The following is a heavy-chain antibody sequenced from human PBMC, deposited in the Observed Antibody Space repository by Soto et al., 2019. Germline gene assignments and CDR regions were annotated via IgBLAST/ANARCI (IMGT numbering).Heavy chain of an antibody. J-gene: IGHJ6*02. Sequence: EVQLVESGGGLIQPGGSLRLSCAASGFTVSSNYMSWVRQAPGKGLEWVSVIYSCGSTYYADSVKGRFTISRDNSKNTLYLQMNSLRAEDTAVYYCARGRGTSCRNWGAYGMDVWGQGTTVTVSS. CDR1: GFTVSSNY. CDR2: IYSCGST. V-gene: IGHV3-66*03. D-gene: IGHD2-2*01. CDR3: ARGRGTSCRNWGAYGMDV.